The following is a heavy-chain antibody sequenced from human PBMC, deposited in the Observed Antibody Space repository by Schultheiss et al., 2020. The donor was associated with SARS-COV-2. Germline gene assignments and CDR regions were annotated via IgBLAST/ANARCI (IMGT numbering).Heavy chain of an antibody. V-gene: IGHV3-7*03. J-gene: IGHJ4*02. CDR2: IKQDGSEK. CDR1: GFTFSSYW. Sequence: GGSLRLSCAASGFTFSSYWMSWVRQAPGKGLEWVANIKQDGSEKYYVDSVKGRFTISRDNAKNSLYLQMNSLRAEDTAVYYCARGFTVTNRPFDYWGQGTLVTVSS. D-gene: IGHD4-17*01. CDR3: ARGFTVTNRPFDY.